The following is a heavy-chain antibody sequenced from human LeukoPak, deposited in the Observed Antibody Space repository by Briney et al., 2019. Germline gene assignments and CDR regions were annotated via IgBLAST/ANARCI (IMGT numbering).Heavy chain of an antibody. Sequence: GGSLRLSCAASGFTFSSYSMNWVRQAPGKGLEWVSYISSSSSTIYYADSVKGRFTISRDNAKNSLYLQMNSLRAEDTAVYYCARGLWDDAFDIWGQGTMVTVSS. V-gene: IGHV3-48*04. CDR3: ARGLWDDAFDI. CDR2: ISSSSSTI. D-gene: IGHD2/OR15-2a*01. CDR1: GFTFSSYS. J-gene: IGHJ3*02.